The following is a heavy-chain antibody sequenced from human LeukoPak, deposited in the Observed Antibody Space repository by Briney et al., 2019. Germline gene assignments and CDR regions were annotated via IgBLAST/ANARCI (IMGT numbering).Heavy chain of an antibody. Sequence: SETLSLTCAVYGGSFSGYYWSWICQPPGKELEWIGEINHSGSTNYNPSLKSRVTISVDTSKNQFSLKLSSVTAADTAVYYCASWLNNWFDPWGQGTLVTVSS. J-gene: IGHJ5*02. V-gene: IGHV4-34*01. CDR2: INHSGST. CDR1: GGSFSGYY. D-gene: IGHD3-9*01. CDR3: ASWLNNWFDP.